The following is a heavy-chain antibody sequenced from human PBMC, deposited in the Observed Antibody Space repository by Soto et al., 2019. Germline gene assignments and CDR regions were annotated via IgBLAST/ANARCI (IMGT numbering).Heavy chain of an antibody. CDR2: INAGNGNT. J-gene: IGHJ4*02. V-gene: IGHV1-3*05. Sequence: QVQLVQSGAEEKKPGASVKVSCKASGYTFTSYAMHWVRQAPGQRLEWMGWINAGNGNTKYSQKFQGRVTITRDTSASTAYTELSSLRSEDTAVYYGARSIVVVTALDYWGQGTLVTVSS. CDR1: GYTFTSYA. CDR3: ARSIVVVTALDY. D-gene: IGHD2-21*02.